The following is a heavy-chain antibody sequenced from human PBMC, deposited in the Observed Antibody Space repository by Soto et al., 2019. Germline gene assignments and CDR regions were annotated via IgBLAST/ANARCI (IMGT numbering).Heavy chain of an antibody. Sequence: GGSLSLSCAASGFPFSSYAMHWVRQAPGKGPEYVSAISSNGGSTYYANSVKGRFTISRDNSKNTLYLQMGSLRAEDMAVYYCARDIVAAAGTTYYYYYMDVWGKGTTVTVSS. J-gene: IGHJ6*03. CDR3: ARDIVAAAGTTYYYYYMDV. CDR1: GFPFSSYA. V-gene: IGHV3-64*01. CDR2: ISSNGGST. D-gene: IGHD6-13*01.